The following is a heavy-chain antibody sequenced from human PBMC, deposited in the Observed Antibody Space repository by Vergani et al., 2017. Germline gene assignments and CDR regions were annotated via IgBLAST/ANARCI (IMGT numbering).Heavy chain of an antibody. J-gene: IGHJ6*02. CDR1: GGAISNTEYH. V-gene: IGHV4-30-4*08. D-gene: IGHD3-3*01. Sequence: QEQLQESWPGLGRPSKTLSLTCPLSGGAISNTEYHWSWIRQTPGKGLEWIGLIDYSGSTSYNPSVRGRLAMSVDTSTNHFSLKLDSVTAADTAVYFCAREGPDFYGLDLWGQGTTVTVSS. CDR3: AREGPDFYGLDL. CDR2: IDYSGST.